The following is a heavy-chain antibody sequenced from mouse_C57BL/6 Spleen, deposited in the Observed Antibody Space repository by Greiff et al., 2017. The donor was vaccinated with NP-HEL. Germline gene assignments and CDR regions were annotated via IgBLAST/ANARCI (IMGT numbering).Heavy chain of an antibody. CDR3: ARQEGTDYAMDY. V-gene: IGHV5-6*01. CDR1: GFTFSSYG. J-gene: IGHJ4*01. Sequence: EVNVVESGGDLVKPGGSLKLSCAASGFTFSSYGMSWVRQTPDKRLEWVATISSGGSYTYYPDSVKGRFTISRDNAKNTLYLQMSSLKSEDTAMYYCARQEGTDYAMDYWGQGTSVTVSS. CDR2: ISSGGSYT. D-gene: IGHD4-1*01.